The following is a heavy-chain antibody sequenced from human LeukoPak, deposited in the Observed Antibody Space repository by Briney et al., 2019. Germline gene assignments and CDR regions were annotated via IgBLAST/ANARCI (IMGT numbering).Heavy chain of an antibody. CDR3: ARDFHYYYDSSGSDNWFDP. CDR1: GYTFTGYY. V-gene: IGHV1-2*04. Sequence: GASVKVSCKASGYTFTGYYMHWVRQAPGQGLEWMGWINPNSGGTNYAQKFQGWVTMTRDTSISTAYIELSRLRSDDTAVYYCARDFHYYYDSSGSDNWFDPWGQGTLVTVSS. D-gene: IGHD3-22*01. J-gene: IGHJ5*02. CDR2: INPNSGGT.